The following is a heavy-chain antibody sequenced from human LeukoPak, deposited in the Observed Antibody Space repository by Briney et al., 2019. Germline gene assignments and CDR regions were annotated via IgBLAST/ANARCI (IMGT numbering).Heavy chain of an antibody. CDR1: GGTFSSYA. CDR3: ARGGREVLYYYYYMDV. D-gene: IGHD3-10*01. Sequence: ASVKVSCKASGGTFSSYAISWVRQAPGQGLEWMGGIIPIFGTANYAQKFQGRVTITADKSTSTVYMELSSLRSEDTAVYYCARGGREVLYYYYYMDVWGKGTTVTVSS. V-gene: IGHV1-69*06. CDR2: IIPIFGTA. J-gene: IGHJ6*03.